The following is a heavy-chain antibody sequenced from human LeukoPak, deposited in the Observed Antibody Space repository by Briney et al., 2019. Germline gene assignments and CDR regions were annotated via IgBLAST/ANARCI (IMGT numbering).Heavy chain of an antibody. J-gene: IGHJ4*02. Sequence: GGSLRLSCAASGFTFRSYGMHWVRQAPGKGLEWVAVISYDGGNKYYADSVKGRFAISRDNSKNTLYLQMNSLRTEDTAVYYCAKDIGEGGQWAFNYWGQGTLVTVSS. CDR2: ISYDGGNK. V-gene: IGHV3-30*18. CDR3: AKDIGEGGQWAFNY. D-gene: IGHD3-10*01. CDR1: GFTFRSYG.